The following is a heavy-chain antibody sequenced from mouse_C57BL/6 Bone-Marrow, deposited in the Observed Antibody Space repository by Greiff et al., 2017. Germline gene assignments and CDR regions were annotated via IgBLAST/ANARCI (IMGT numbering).Heavy chain of an antibody. J-gene: IGHJ2*01. CDR2: IDPSDSYT. CDR3: ARCYYFDY. CDR1: GYAFTSYW. Sequence: LQESGAELVKPGASVKLSCKASGYAFTSYWMQWVKQRPGQGLEWIGEIDPSDSYTNYNQKFKGKATLTVDTCSSTAYMQLSSLTSEDSAVYYCARCYYFDYWGQGTTLTVSS. V-gene: IGHV1-50*01.